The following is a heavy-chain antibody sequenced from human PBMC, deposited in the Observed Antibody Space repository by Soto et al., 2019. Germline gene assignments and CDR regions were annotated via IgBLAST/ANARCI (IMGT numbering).Heavy chain of an antibody. J-gene: IGHJ5*02. CDR2: IYYSGST. CDR1: GGSISSYY. Sequence: SETLSLTCTVSGGSISSYYWSWIRQPPGKGLEWIGYIYYSGSTNYNPSLKSRVTISVDTSKNQFSLKLSSVTAADTAVYYCARDRAKGPLYSSGWYEDWFDPWGQGTLVTVSS. V-gene: IGHV4-59*01. CDR3: ARDRAKGPLYSSGWYEDWFDP. D-gene: IGHD6-19*01.